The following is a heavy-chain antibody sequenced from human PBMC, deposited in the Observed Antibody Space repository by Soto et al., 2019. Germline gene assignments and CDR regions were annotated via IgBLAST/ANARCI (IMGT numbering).Heavy chain of an antibody. CDR2: ITSDGKSK. D-gene: IGHD2-21*02. J-gene: IGHJ5*02. Sequence: WGSLRLSFAASGFNFINHWMHWVRQRPAEGLVCVSRITSDGKSKAYAESAKGRFAISRDNAKNTLYLQMNGLTAEDTAVYYCARESGDWPLNWFDPWGQGTLVTVSS. CDR1: GFNFINHW. CDR3: ARESGDWPLNWFDP. V-gene: IGHV3-74*01.